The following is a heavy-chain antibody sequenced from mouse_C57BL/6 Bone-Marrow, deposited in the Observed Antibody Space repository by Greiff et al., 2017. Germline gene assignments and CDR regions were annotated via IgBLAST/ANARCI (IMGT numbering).Heavy chain of an antibody. V-gene: IGHV5-4*03. D-gene: IGHD4-1*01. CDR1: GFTFSSYA. Sequence: EVKLVESGGGLVKPGGSLKLSCAASGFTFSSYAMSWVRQTPEKRLEWVATISDGGSYTYYPDNVKGRFTISRDNAKNNLYLQRSHLKSEDTAMYYCARQVWTGTFAYWGQGTLVTVSA. J-gene: IGHJ3*01. CDR2: ISDGGSYT. CDR3: ARQVWTGTFAY.